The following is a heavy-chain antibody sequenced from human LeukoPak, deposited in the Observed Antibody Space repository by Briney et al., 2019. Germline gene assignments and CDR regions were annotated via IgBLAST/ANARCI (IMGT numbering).Heavy chain of an antibody. CDR1: GFTFSSYE. J-gene: IGHJ4*02. Sequence: GGSLRLSCAASGFTFSSYEMNWVRQAPGKGLEWVSYISSSGRTFYYADSVKGRFTISRDNGKNSMYLQMNSLRVEDTAVYYCARDSRGSSWFFDYWGQGALVTVSS. CDR3: ARDSRGSSWFFDY. CDR2: ISSSGRTF. V-gene: IGHV3-48*03. D-gene: IGHD6-13*01.